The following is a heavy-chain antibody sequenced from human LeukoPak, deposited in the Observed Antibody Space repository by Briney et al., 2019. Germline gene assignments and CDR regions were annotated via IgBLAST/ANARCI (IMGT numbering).Heavy chain of an antibody. CDR2: ISVRGGST. CDR3: AKDHGYSGSH. V-gene: IGHV3-23*01. Sequence: TGGSLRLSCAASGFTFSTFAMSWVRQAPGKGLEWVSGISVRGGSTYYADSVRGRFTISRDNSKNTVYLQMHSLRAEDTALYYCAKDHGYSGSHWGQGTLVTVSS. J-gene: IGHJ4*02. D-gene: IGHD1-26*01. CDR1: GFTFSTFA.